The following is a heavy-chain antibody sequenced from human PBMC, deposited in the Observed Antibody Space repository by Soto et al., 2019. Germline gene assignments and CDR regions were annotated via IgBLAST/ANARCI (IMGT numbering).Heavy chain of an antibody. Sequence: ESGGGVVQPGRSLRLSCAASGFSFENYGMHWVRQAPGKGLEWVAAIWFNGSERKYGDSVKGRFTISRDNSKNTVFLQMSSLSAEDTAVYYCVTGNGYTYGPFDNWGQGTLVTVSS. CDR1: GFSFENYG. CDR3: VTGNGYTYGPFDN. V-gene: IGHV3-33*01. CDR2: IWFNGSER. D-gene: IGHD5-18*01. J-gene: IGHJ4*02.